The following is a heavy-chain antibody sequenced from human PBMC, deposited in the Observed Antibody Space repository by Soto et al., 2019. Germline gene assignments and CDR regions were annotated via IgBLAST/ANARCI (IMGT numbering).Heavy chain of an antibody. Sequence: EVQLVESGGGLVQPGGSLRLSCAASGFTFSSFWMGWVRQAPGKGLEWVANIKQDGSEKYYVDSVKGRFTISRDNANNSLYLQMTSLRVEDTAVYYCASGSSVTTSDSWGQGTLVTVSS. CDR2: IKQDGSEK. V-gene: IGHV3-7*03. J-gene: IGHJ5*01. CDR3: ASGSSVTTSDS. CDR1: GFTFSSFW. D-gene: IGHD4-4*01.